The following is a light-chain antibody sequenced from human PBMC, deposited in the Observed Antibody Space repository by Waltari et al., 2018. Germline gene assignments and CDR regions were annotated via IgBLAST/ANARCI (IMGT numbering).Light chain of an antibody. Sequence: DIQMTQSPSTLSASVGDRVTITCRASQSISSWLDWYQQKPGKAPKLLIYKASSLESGVPSRFSGSGSGTEFTLTISSLQPDDFATYYCQQYGTFGQGTKVEIK. CDR1: QSISSW. J-gene: IGKJ1*01. CDR2: KAS. V-gene: IGKV1-5*03. CDR3: QQYGT.